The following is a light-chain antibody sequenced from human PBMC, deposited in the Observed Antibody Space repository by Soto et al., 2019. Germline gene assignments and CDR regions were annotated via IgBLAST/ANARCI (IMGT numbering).Light chain of an antibody. CDR1: QSVDNR. V-gene: IGKV3-20*01. CDR2: DAS. J-gene: IGKJ5*01. CDR3: QHYSPSPVT. Sequence: EVVLTQSPGTLSLSPGERATLSCRASQSVDNRLAWYQQKPGQPPRLLIFDASSRATDIPDRFSGRGSGTDFSLTITRLAPEDFALYYCQHYSPSPVTFGQGTRLENK.